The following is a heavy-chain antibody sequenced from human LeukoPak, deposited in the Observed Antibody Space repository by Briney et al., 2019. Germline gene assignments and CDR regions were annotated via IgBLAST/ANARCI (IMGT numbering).Heavy chain of an antibody. Sequence: ASVKVSCKASGYTFTSYGISWVRQAPGQGLEWMGWISTYNGDTNYAQKLQGRVTMTTDTSTNTAYMELRSLRSDDTAVYYCATVSLATITDGYWGQGTLVTVSS. V-gene: IGHV1-18*01. CDR2: ISTYNGDT. J-gene: IGHJ4*02. D-gene: IGHD5-24*01. CDR1: GYTFTSYG. CDR3: ATVSLATITDGY.